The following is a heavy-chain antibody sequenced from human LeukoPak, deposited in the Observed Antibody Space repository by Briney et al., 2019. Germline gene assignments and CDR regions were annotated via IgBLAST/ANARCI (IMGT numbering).Heavy chain of an antibody. CDR3: ARGPELERFDY. V-gene: IGHV1-69*05. D-gene: IGHD1-1*01. CDR2: IIPIFGTS. J-gene: IGHJ4*02. Sequence: SVKVSCKASGGTFSSYAISWVRQAPGQGLEWMGGIIPIFGTSNYAQKFQGRVTITTDESTSTAYMELSSLRSEDTAVCYCARGPELERFDYWGQGTLVTVSS. CDR1: GGTFSSYA.